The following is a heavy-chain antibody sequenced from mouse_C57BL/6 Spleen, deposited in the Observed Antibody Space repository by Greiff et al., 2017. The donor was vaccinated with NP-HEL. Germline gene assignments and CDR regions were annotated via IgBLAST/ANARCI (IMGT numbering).Heavy chain of an antibody. Sequence: VQLQQPGAELVRPGSSVKLSCKASGYTFTSYWMDWVKQRPGQGLEWIGNIYPSDSETHYNQKFKDKATLTVDKSSSTAYMQLSSLTSEDSAVYYCARWSPYYFDYWGQGTTLTVSS. CDR2: IYPSDSET. J-gene: IGHJ2*01. V-gene: IGHV1-61*01. CDR1: GYTFTSYW. CDR3: ARWSPYYFDY.